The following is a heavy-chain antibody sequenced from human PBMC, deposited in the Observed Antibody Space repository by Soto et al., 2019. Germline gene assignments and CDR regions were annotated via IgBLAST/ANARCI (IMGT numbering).Heavy chain of an antibody. Sequence: SQTLSLTCVITVDSVSSNSAGGSCVRQSPSRGLEWLGRTYYRSKWYYEYAVSVRGRITINPDTSKNQYSLQLNSVTPEDTAVYFCARGEQYSGRIFDYWGQGTLVTVSS. CDR3: ARGEQYSGRIFDY. CDR2: TYYRSKWYY. V-gene: IGHV6-1*01. D-gene: IGHD1-26*01. CDR1: VDSVSSNSAG. J-gene: IGHJ4*01.